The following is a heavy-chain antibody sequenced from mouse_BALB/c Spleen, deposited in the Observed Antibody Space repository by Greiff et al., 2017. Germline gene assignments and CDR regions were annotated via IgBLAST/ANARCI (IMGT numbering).Heavy chain of an antibody. Sequence: VQLHQSGAELVRPGASVTLSCKASGYTFTDYEMHWVKQTPVHGLEWIGAIDPETGGTAYNQKFKGKATLTADKSSSTAYMELRSLTSEDSAVYYCSLLEAMDYWGQGTSVTVSS. J-gene: IGHJ4*01. V-gene: IGHV1-15*01. CDR3: SLLEAMDY. CDR1: GYTFTDYE. D-gene: IGHD2-10*01. CDR2: IDPETGGT.